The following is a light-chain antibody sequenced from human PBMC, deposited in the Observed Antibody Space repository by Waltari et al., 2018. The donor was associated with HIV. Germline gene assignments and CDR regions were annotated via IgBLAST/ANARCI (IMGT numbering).Light chain of an antibody. CDR3: QQYDSSPLT. V-gene: IGKV3-20*01. CDR2: GAS. CDR1: QSVSSSY. J-gene: IGKJ4*01. Sequence: EIVLTQSPGTLSLSPGERATLSCRASQSVSSSYLAWYQQKPGHTPRPLIYGASSRATGIPDRFSGSGSGTDFTLTISRLEPEDFAVYYCQQYDSSPLTFGGGTKVEIK.